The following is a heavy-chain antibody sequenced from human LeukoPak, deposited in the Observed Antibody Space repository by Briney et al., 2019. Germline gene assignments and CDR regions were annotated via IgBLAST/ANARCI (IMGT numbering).Heavy chain of an antibody. Sequence: ASVKVSCKASGYTFPNYDINWVRQATGQGLAWMGWINPDMGNTPYVQKFQGRVTLTRNTSISTAYMELSSLRSEDTAVYYCARSLGLVRGVIHYFVNWGQGTLVTVSS. CDR3: ARSLGLVRGVIHYFVN. J-gene: IGHJ4*02. CDR1: GYTFPNYD. V-gene: IGHV1-8*01. CDR2: INPDMGNT. D-gene: IGHD3-10*01.